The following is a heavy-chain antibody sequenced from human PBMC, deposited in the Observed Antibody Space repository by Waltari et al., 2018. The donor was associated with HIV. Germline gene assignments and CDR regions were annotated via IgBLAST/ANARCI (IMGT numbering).Heavy chain of an antibody. Sequence: QVQLVQSGAEVKKPGASVKVSCKASGYPFTAYYMHLVRKAPGQGLEWMGWINPNSGGTNYAQKCQGRVTMTRDTSISTAYMELSRLRSDDTAVYYCARVEAYDSSGYYYDYWGQGTLVTVSS. V-gene: IGHV1-2*02. CDR1: GYPFTAYY. CDR2: INPNSGGT. D-gene: IGHD3-22*01. J-gene: IGHJ4*02. CDR3: ARVEAYDSSGYYYDY.